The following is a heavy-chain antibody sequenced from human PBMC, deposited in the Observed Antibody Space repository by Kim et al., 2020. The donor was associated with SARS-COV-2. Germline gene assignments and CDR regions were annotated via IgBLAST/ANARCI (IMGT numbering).Heavy chain of an antibody. J-gene: IGHJ4*02. D-gene: IGHD1-1*01. CDR3: ARHRDWSVHY. CDR1: GFTFSSWV. Sequence: GGSLRLSCAASGFTFSSWVMNWVRQAPGKGLEWVSFITHDSNNIQYADSVKGRFTIFRDNSKNSLYLQMDSLRAEDTAVYYCARHRDWSVHYWCQG. V-gene: IGHV3-21*01. CDR2: ITHDSNNI.